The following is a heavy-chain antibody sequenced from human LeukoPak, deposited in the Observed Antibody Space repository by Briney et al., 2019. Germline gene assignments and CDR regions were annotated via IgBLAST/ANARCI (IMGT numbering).Heavy chain of an antibody. CDR3: ARDRGLWKQRSLIDY. Sequence: ASVKVSCKASGYTFTSYGISWVRQAPGQGLEWMGWISAYNGNTNYAQKLQGRVTMTTDTSTSTAYMELRSLRSDDTAEYYGARDRGLWKQRSLIDYWGQGTLVTVSS. D-gene: IGHD3-10*01. CDR2: ISAYNGNT. CDR1: GYTFTSYG. V-gene: IGHV1-18*01. J-gene: IGHJ4*02.